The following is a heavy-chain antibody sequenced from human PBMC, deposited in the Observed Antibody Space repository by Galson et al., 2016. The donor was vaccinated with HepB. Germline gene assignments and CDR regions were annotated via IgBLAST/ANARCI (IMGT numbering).Heavy chain of an antibody. CDR1: GGTFSNFA. Sequence: SVKVSCKASGGTFSNFAISWVRQAPGQGLEWMGGIIPMFGAANYAQKFLGRFTITADDSTTTAYMELSSLGSEDTAVYYCASAPENIVVDPGARPFGSWDQGTLVTVSS. V-gene: IGHV1-69*13. CDR3: ASAPENIVVDPGARPFGS. J-gene: IGHJ4*02. D-gene: IGHD2-2*01. CDR2: IIPMFGAA.